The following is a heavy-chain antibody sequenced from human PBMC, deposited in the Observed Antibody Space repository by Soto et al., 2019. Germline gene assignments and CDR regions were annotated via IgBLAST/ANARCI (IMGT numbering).Heavy chain of an antibody. D-gene: IGHD1-1*01. Sequence: EMQLVESGGGLVQPGGSLRLSCAASGFTFSSYWMHWVRQAPGKGLVWVARISSDGSSTNYGDSVKGRFTISRDNAKNTLYLQVNSLRADDTAVYYCARCERYYYLDVWGKGNTVTVSS. CDR2: ISSDGSST. V-gene: IGHV3-74*01. J-gene: IGHJ6*03. CDR1: GFTFSSYW. CDR3: ARCERYYYLDV.